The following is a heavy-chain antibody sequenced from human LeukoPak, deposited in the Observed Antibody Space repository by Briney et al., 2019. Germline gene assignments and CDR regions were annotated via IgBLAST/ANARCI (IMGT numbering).Heavy chain of an antibody. J-gene: IGHJ5*02. CDR2: IKQDGSEK. CDR3: AREITVTTGWFDP. CDR1: GFNLCSHL. V-gene: IGHV3-7*01. D-gene: IGHD4-17*01. Sequence: SGGALRISCAAPGFNLCSHLVSWVRQAPGKGVGWVANIKQDGSEKYYVDSVKGRFTISRDNAKNSLYLQMNSLRAEDTAVYYCAREITVTTGWFDPWGQGTLVTVSS.